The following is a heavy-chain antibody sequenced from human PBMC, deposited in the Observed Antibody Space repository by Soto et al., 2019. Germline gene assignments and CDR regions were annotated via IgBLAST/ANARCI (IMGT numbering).Heavy chain of an antibody. J-gene: IGHJ5*02. CDR2: INPSGGST. V-gene: IGHV1-46*03. D-gene: IGHD5-18*01. CDR3: ARVYPSDTRYGYVGNNWFDP. Sequence: QVQLVQSGAEVKKPGASVKVSCKASGYTFTSYYMHWVRQAPGQGLEWMGIINPSGGSTSYAQKFQGRVTMTSDTSTSTVDMELSSLRSEDTAVYYCARVYPSDTRYGYVGNNWFDPWGQGTLVTVSS. CDR1: GYTFTSYY.